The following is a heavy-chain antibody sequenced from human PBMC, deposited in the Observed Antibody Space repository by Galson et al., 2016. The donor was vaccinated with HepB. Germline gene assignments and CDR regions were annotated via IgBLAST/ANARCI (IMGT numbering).Heavy chain of an antibody. V-gene: IGHV3-53*01. CDR3: ASSVRGSGSPPGGY. Sequence: SLRLSCAASGFTVSSDYMHWVRQAPGKGLEWVSVIYSGGTTYYADSVKGRFTISRDNSKNTVYLQMNSLRAEDTAVYYCASSVRGSGSPPGGYWGQGILVTVSS. CDR2: IYSGGTT. CDR1: GFTVSSDY. J-gene: IGHJ4*02. D-gene: IGHD3-10*01.